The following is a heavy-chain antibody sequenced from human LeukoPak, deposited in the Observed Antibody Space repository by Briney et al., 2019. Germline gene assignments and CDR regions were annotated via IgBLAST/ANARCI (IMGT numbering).Heavy chain of an antibody. CDR1: GFTFSSHT. D-gene: IGHD1-26*01. J-gene: IGHJ6*03. CDR3: AKASGSGSYRSLYYYYYYMDV. CDR2: ISGSGVNT. V-gene: IGHV3-23*01. Sequence: GGSLRLSCAASGFTFSSHTMSWVGQAPGKGLEWVSGISGSGVNTYYANSVKGRFTISRDNSKNTLYLQMNSLRAEDTAVYYCAKASGSGSYRSLYYYYYYMDVWGKGTTVTVSS.